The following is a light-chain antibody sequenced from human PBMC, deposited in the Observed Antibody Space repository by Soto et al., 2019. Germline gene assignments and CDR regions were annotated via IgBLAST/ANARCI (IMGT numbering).Light chain of an antibody. CDR1: SSNIGGNT. CDR2: SYD. Sequence: QSVLTQPPSASGTPGQRVTISCSTSSSNIGGNTVNWYQQVPGTAPKLLIYSYDQRPSGVPDRFSGSKSGTSASLAISGLQSEDEADYYCAAWDASLNGYVFGTGTKLTAL. CDR3: AAWDASLNGYV. V-gene: IGLV1-44*01. J-gene: IGLJ1*01.